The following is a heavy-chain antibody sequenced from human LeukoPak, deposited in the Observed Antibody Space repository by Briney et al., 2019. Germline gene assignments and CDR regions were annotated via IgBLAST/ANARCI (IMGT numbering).Heavy chain of an antibody. V-gene: IGHV4-61*01. J-gene: IGHJ4*02. CDR1: GGSVSNDNYY. CDR2: MYYSGST. Sequence: PSETLSLTCSVSGGSVSNDNYYWSWIRQPPGKGLEWIGCMYYSGSTNYNPSLKSRVTMSVDTSKSQVSLKLSSVTAADTAVYYCAREAVGHFDYWGQGTLVTVSS. CDR3: AREAVGHFDY. D-gene: IGHD6-19*01.